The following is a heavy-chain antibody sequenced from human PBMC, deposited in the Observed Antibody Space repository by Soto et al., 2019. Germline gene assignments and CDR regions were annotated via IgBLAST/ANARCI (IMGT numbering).Heavy chain of an antibody. V-gene: IGHV4-39*01. CDR2: IYYSGST. CDR3: ARAPRGNYGYPSYFDY. D-gene: IGHD3-10*01. CDR1: GGSISSSSYY. J-gene: IGHJ4*02. Sequence: SETLSLTCTVSGGSISSSSYYWGWILHPPGKGLEWIGSIYYSGSTYYNPSLKSRVTISVDTSKNQFSLKLSSVTAADTAVYYCARAPRGNYGYPSYFDYWGQGTLVTVSS.